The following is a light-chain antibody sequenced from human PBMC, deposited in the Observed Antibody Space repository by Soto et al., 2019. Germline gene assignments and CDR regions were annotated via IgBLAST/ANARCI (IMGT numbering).Light chain of an antibody. CDR3: LQANTFPIT. V-gene: IGKV3-20*01. CDR2: SAS. Sequence: EVVLTQSPGTLSLSPGERVTLSCRASQSVASSYLAWYQQKPGRAPRLLFYSASSRATGIPDRFSGSGSGTDFTLTISSLQPEDFATYYCLQANTFPITFGQGTRLEIK. CDR1: QSVASSY. J-gene: IGKJ5*01.